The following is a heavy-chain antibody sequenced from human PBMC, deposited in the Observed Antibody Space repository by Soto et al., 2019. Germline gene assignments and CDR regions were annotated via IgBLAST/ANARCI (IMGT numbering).Heavy chain of an antibody. V-gene: IGHV3-23*01. Sequence: EVQLLESGGGLVQPGGSLRLSCAASGFTFSSYAMSWVRQAPGKGLGWVSAISGSGGSTYYADSVKGRFTISRDNSKNTLYMQMNSLRTEDTAVYYCAKFYTGGGYYREFFQHWGQGTLVTVSS. J-gene: IGHJ1*01. CDR1: GFTFSSYA. CDR2: ISGSGGST. D-gene: IGHD2-21*02. CDR3: AKFYTGGGYYREFFQH.